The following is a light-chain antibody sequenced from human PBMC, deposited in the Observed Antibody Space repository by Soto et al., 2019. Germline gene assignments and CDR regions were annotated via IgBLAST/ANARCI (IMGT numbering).Light chain of an antibody. CDR1: QSISGSY. Sequence: EIVLKQSPGTLSLSPGERATLSCRASQSISGSYLAWYQQKPGQPPRLLIYATSRRATGIPGRFSGSASETDFTLTISRLEPEDFAVYYCQHYSTSPWTFGQGTKVEIK. CDR3: QHYSTSPWT. V-gene: IGKV3-20*01. J-gene: IGKJ1*01. CDR2: ATS.